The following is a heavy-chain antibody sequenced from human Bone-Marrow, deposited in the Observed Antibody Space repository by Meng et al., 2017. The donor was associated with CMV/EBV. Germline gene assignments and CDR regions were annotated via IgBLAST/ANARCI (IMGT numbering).Heavy chain of an antibody. J-gene: IGHJ6*02. Sequence: RSFSGYYWSWIRQPPGKGLEWIGEINHSGSTNYNPSLKSRVTISVDTSKNQFSLKLSSVTAADTAVYYCARSFRPTVRGVTFGMDVWGQGTTVTVSS. V-gene: IGHV4-34*01. CDR2: INHSGST. CDR1: RSFSGYY. D-gene: IGHD3-10*01. CDR3: ARSFRPTVRGVTFGMDV.